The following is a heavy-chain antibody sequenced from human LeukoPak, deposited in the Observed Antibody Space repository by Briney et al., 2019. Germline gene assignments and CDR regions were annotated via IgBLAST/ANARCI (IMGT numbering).Heavy chain of an antibody. CDR3: ARFDLHWGYFDY. D-gene: IGHD7-27*01. Sequence: ASVKVSCKASGYTFTGYYMHWVRQAPGQGLEWMGWINPNSGGTNYAQKFQGGVTMTRDTSISTAYMELSRLRSDDTAVYYCARFDLHWGYFDYWGQGTLVTVSS. J-gene: IGHJ4*02. V-gene: IGHV1-2*02. CDR2: INPNSGGT. CDR1: GYTFTGYY.